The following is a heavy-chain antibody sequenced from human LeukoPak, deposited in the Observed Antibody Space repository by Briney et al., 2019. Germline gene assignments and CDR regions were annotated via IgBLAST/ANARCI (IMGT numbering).Heavy chain of an antibody. CDR3: AKDGIVGATTRVFDY. Sequence: GGSLRLSCAASGFTFSSYGMHWVRQAPGKGLEWVAVISYDGSNKYYADSVKGRFTISRDNSKNTLYLQMNSLRAEDTAVYYCAKDGIVGATTRVFDYWAREPWSPSPQ. J-gene: IGHJ4*02. D-gene: IGHD1-26*01. CDR1: GFTFSSYG. CDR2: ISYDGSNK. V-gene: IGHV3-30*18.